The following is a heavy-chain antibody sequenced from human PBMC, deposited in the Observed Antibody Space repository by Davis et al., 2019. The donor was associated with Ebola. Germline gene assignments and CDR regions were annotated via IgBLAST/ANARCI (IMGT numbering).Heavy chain of an antibody. CDR2: INTNTGNP. V-gene: IGHV7-4-1*02. CDR3: ARGVRIVGATLFNCWFDP. D-gene: IGHD1-26*01. Sequence: ASVKVSCKASGYTFTSYAMNWVRQAPGQGLEWMGWINTNTGNPTYAQGFTGQFVFSLDTSVSTAYLQISSLKAEDTAVYYCARGVRIVGATLFNCWFDPWGQGTLVTVSS. J-gene: IGHJ5*02. CDR1: GYTFTSYA.